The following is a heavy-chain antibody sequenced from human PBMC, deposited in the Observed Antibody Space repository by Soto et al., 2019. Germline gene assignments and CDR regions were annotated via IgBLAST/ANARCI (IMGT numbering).Heavy chain of an antibody. J-gene: IGHJ2*01. V-gene: IGHV3-13*01. CDR3: ARGSIGSSNHRSYWYFDL. Sequence: LRLSCAASGFTFSSYDMHWVRQATGKGLEWVSAIGTAGDTYYPGSVKGRFTISRENAKNSLYLQMNSLRAGDTAVYYCARGSIGSSNHRSYWYFDLWGRGTLVTVSS. CDR1: GFTFSSYD. D-gene: IGHD2-2*01. CDR2: IGTAGDT.